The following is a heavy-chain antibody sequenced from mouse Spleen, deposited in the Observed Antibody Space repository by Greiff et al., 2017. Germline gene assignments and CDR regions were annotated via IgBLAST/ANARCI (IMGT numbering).Heavy chain of an antibody. CDR3: ARRYGREGFDY. CDR1: GFTFSDYG. CDR2: ISNLAYSI. J-gene: IGHJ2*01. Sequence: EVQRVESGGGLVKPGGSLKLSCAASGFTFSDYGMAWVRQAPGKGPEWVAFISNLAYSIYYADTVTGRFTISRENAKNTLYLEMSSLRSEDTAMYYCARRYGREGFDYWGQGTTLTVSS. D-gene: IGHD2-10*02. V-gene: IGHV5-15*01.